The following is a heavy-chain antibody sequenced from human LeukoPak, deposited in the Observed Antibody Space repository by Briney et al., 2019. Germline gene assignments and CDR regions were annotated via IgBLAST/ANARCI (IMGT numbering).Heavy chain of an antibody. CDR2: IYYSGST. V-gene: IGHV4-59*08. CDR3: ARHGSGSGWDPFDY. J-gene: IGHJ4*02. CDR1: GGSISSYY. Sequence: SETLSLTCTVSGGSISSYYWSWLRQPPGKGLEWIGDIYYSGSTNYNPSLKSRVTISVDTSKNQFSLKLSSVTAADTAVYYCARHGSGSGWDPFDYWGQGTLVTVSS. D-gene: IGHD6-19*01.